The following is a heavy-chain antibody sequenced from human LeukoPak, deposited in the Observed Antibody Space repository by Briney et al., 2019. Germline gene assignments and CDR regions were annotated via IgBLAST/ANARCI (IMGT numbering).Heavy chain of an antibody. J-gene: IGHJ4*02. CDR1: GLTFSGSG. Sequence: GRSLRLSCASCGLTFSGSGIRWVRQAPGKGLEWVAFLSYDGTNKFYADSVRGRFTISGDSSKNTLYLQMNTLSADDTAVYYCACCLFTKGRYSFHYWGQGTLVTVSS. CDR2: LSYDGTNK. CDR3: ACCLFTKGRYSFHY. V-gene: IGHV3-30*03. D-gene: IGHD3-16*01.